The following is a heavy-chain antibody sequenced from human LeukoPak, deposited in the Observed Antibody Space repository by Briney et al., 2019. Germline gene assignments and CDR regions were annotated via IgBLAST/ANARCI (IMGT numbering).Heavy chain of an antibody. CDR1: GFSVSSNH. D-gene: IGHD3-9*01. V-gene: IGHV3-49*02. Sequence: QSGGSLRLSCAASGFSVSSNHMYWVRQAPGKGLEWVGFIRSKAYGGTTEYAASVKGRFTISRDDSKSIAYLQMNSLKTEDTAVYYCTRDAPLGRYFDWLTDTYYYYYYMDVWGKGTTVTISS. CDR2: IRSKAYGGTT. J-gene: IGHJ6*03. CDR3: TRDAPLGRYFDWLTDTYYYYYYMDV.